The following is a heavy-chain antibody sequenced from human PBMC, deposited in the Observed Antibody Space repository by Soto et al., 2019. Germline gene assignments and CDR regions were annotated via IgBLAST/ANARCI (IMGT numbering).Heavy chain of an antibody. CDR2: ISGDGDTT. V-gene: IGHV3-23*01. CDR1: GFIFNKYA. D-gene: IGHD6-13*01. J-gene: IGHJ4*02. CDR3: ASPKVTSSWSSDY. Sequence: EVQLLQSGGELVQPWESLRLSCAASGFIFNKYAMTWVRQAPGKGLEWVSAISGDGDTTYYADSVKGRFTISRDNSKNTLFLQMNSLRDEDTALYYCASPKVTSSWSSDYWGQGTLVTVSS.